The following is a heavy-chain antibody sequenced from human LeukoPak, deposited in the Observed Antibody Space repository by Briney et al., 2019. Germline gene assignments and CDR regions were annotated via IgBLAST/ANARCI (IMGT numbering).Heavy chain of an antibody. V-gene: IGHV3-21*01. CDR3: AELGSTMIGGV. J-gene: IGHJ6*04. CDR1: GFTFSTYS. CDR2: ISTTTSYI. D-gene: IGHD3-10*02. Sequence: GGSLRLSCAASGFTFSTYSMNWVRQAPGKGLEWVSSISTTTSYIYYADSVKGRFTTSRDNAKNSLYLQMNSLRAEDTAVYYCAELGSTMIGGVWGKGNTVPIFS.